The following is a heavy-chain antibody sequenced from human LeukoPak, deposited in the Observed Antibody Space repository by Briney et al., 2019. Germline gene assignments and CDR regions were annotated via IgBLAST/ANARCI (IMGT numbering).Heavy chain of an antibody. V-gene: IGHV4-59*01. J-gene: IGHJ4*02. D-gene: IGHD5-12*01. CDR1: GGSISSYY. Sequence: SETLSLTCTVSGGSISSYYWSWIRQPPGKGLEWIGYIYYSGSTNHNPSLKSRVTISVDTSKNQFSLKLSSVTAADTAVYYCAREGGYDQIDYWGQGTLVTVSS. CDR3: AREGGYDQIDY. CDR2: IYYSGST.